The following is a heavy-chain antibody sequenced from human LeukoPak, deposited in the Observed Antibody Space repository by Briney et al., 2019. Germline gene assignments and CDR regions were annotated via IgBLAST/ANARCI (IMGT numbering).Heavy chain of an antibody. V-gene: IGHV3-48*04. CDR2: ISSSGSTI. D-gene: IGHD4-17*01. Sequence: PGGSLRLSCAASGFTFSGSGIHWVRQASGKGLEWVSYISSSGSTIYYADSVKGRFTISRDNAKNSLYLQMNSLRAEDTAVYYCARDGSEEDYGENFDYWGQGTLVTVSS. CDR3: ARDGSEEDYGENFDY. J-gene: IGHJ4*02. CDR1: GFTFSGSG.